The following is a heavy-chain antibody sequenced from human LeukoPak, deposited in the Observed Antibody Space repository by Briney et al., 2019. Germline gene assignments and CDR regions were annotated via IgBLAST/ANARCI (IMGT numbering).Heavy chain of an antibody. CDR2: INSDGSST. J-gene: IGHJ6*02. D-gene: IGHD3-9*01. CDR3: ARVYDILTGYWYYYYGMDV. V-gene: IGHV3-74*01. Sequence: SLRLSCAASGFTFSSYWMHWVRQAPGKGLVWVSRINSDGSSTNYADSVNPPFTISTANAKHTLYLQMNTLRPEDTAVYYCARVYDILTGYWYYYYGMDVWGQGTTVTVSS. CDR1: GFTFSSYW.